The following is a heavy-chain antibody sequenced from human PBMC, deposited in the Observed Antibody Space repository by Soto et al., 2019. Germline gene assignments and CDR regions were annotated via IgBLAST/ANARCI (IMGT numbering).Heavy chain of an antibody. V-gene: IGHV3-23*01. D-gene: IGHD5-12*01. CDR2: ISNSGGST. J-gene: IGHJ4*02. CDR1: GLTFSNYA. CDR3: ARIVAGY. Sequence: EVQLLESGGGLVQPGGSLRLSCAASGLTFSNYAMSWVRQAPGKGLECVATISNSGGSTYYAGSVKGRFTISRDNSKNTLYLQFNSLRAEDTAIYYCARIVAGYWGQGTLVTVSS.